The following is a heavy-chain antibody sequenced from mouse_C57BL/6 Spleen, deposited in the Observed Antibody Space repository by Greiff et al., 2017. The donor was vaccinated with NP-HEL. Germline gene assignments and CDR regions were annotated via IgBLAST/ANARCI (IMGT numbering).Heavy chain of an antibody. D-gene: IGHD1-1*01. CDR1: GYTFTEYT. V-gene: IGHV1-62-2*01. J-gene: IGHJ4*01. CDR2: FYPGSGSI. Sequence: QVQLKQSGAELVKPGASVKLSCKASGYTFTEYTIHWVKQRSGQGLEWIGWFYPGSGSIKYNQKFKGKATLTVDQSSSTAYMQLNSLTSEDSAVYYCARFITTAYGAMDYWGQGTSVTVSS. CDR3: ARFITTAYGAMDY.